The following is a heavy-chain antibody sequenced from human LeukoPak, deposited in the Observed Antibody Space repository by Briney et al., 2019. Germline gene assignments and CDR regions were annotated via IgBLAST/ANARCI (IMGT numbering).Heavy chain of an antibody. J-gene: IGHJ3*02. CDR3: AREIVVVKARGRGGDAFDI. V-gene: IGHV4-59*01. CDR2: IYYSGST. CDR1: GGSISGDY. Sequence: SETLSLTCTVSGGSISGDYRSWIRQPPGKGLEWIGYIYYSGSTNYNPSLKSRVTISVDTSKNQFSLKLSSVTAADTAVYYCAREIVVVKARGRGGDAFDIWGQGTMVTVSS. D-gene: IGHD3-22*01.